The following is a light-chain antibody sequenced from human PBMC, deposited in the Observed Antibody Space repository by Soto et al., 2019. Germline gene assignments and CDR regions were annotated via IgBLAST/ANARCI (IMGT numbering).Light chain of an antibody. CDR1: QSVSGY. Sequence: EIVLTQSPATLSLSPGETATLSCRASQSVSGYIGWYQQKPGQAPRLLIYADSNRATGIPARFSGSGSGTDFTLTIRRLEPEDFAVYYCQQYGSSYPWTFGQGTKVDIK. CDR2: ADS. CDR3: QQYGSSYPWT. V-gene: IGKV3-20*01. J-gene: IGKJ1*01.